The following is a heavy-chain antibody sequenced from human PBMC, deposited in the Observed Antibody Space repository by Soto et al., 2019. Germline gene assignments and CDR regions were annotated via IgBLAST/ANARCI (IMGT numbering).Heavy chain of an antibody. CDR2: ISYDGSNK. CDR3: ARVGIRIFGVVILDYYYGMDV. CDR1: GFTFSSYA. V-gene: IGHV3-30-3*01. D-gene: IGHD3-3*01. J-gene: IGHJ6*02. Sequence: PGGSLRLSCAASGFTFSSYAMHWVRQAPGKGLEWVAVISYDGSNKYYADSVKGRFTISRDNSKNTLYLQMNSLRAEDTAVYYCARVGIRIFGVVILDYYYGMDVWGQGTKVTVS.